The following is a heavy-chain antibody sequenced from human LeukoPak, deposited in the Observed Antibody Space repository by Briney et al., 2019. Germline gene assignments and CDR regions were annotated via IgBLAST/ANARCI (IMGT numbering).Heavy chain of an antibody. CDR2: ISSNGGST. D-gene: IGHD2-2*01. V-gene: IGHV3-64*01. CDR3: ARGASSLSSGYNWFDP. CDR1: GFTFSSYA. Sequence: GGSLRLSCAASGFTFSSYAMHWVRQTPGNGLEYVSAISSNGGSTYYANSVKGRFTISRDNSKNTLYLQMGSLRAEDMAVYYCARGASSLSSGYNWFDPWGQGTLVTVSS. J-gene: IGHJ5*02.